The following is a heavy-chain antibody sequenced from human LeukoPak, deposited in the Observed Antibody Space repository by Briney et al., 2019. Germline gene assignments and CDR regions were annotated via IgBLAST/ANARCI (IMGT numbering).Heavy chain of an antibody. D-gene: IGHD3-22*01. J-gene: IGHJ4*02. CDR2: ISGSGGST. Sequence: GGSLRLSCAASGFTFSSYAMSWVRQTPGKGLEWVSAISGSGGSTYYADSVKGRFIISRDNSKNTLYLQMNSLRAEDTAVYYCAKVRVIVVVSVFDYWGQGTLVTVSS. CDR1: GFTFSSYA. V-gene: IGHV3-23*01. CDR3: AKVRVIVVVSVFDY.